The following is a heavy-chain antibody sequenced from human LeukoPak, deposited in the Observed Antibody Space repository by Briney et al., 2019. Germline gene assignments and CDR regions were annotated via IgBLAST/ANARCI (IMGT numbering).Heavy chain of an antibody. CDR1: GFSLSNYA. Sequence: GGSLRLSCAASGFSLSNYAMSWVRQAPGKGLEWVSAISGSGGSTYYADSVKGRFTISRDNSKNTLYLQMNSLRAEDTAVYYCAKWGRITMVRGVIIPDFDAFDIWGQGTMVTVSS. D-gene: IGHD3-10*01. CDR2: ISGSGGST. V-gene: IGHV3-23*01. CDR3: AKWGRITMVRGVIIPDFDAFDI. J-gene: IGHJ3*02.